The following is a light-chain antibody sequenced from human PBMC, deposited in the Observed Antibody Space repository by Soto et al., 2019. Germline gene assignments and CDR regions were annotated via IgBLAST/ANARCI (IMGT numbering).Light chain of an antibody. J-gene: IGKJ1*01. CDR1: QSVSSY. Sequence: EIVMTQSPAALSVSPGERATLSCRASQSVSSYLAWYQQKPGQAPRLLIYAASTRATGIPDRFNGSGSGTDFPPTISRLEPEDFAVYYCQQRSNPWTFGQGTKVDIK. CDR2: AAS. CDR3: QQRSNPWT. V-gene: IGKV3-11*01.